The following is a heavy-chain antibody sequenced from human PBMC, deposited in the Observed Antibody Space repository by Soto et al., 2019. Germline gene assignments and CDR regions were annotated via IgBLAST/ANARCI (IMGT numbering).Heavy chain of an antibody. CDR2: INSDGSTR. D-gene: IGHD2-21*01. CDR1: GFSFSSYW. V-gene: IGHV3-74*01. Sequence: EVQLVESGGGLVQPRGSLRLSCAASGFSFSSYWMHWVRQAPGEGLVWVSRINSDGSTRSYADSVKGRFTISRDNAENTLFLQMNSLRAENTAVYYCARVAYGAYHFDSWGQGTLVT. CDR3: ARVAYGAYHFDS. J-gene: IGHJ4*02.